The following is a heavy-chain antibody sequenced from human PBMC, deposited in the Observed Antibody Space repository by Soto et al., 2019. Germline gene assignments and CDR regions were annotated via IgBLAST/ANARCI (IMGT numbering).Heavy chain of an antibody. J-gene: IGHJ4*02. D-gene: IGHD5-12*01. Sequence: SETLSLTCTVSGVSVSSSYWSWIRQSPGTGLEWIGYIYYTGTTNYNPSLKRRITISLDTAKNQFSLNVNSLTTADTAVYFCARGGNRYSNTASGVGGFDFWGQGTLVTVSS. CDR1: GVSVSSSY. CDR2: IYYTGTT. CDR3: ARGGNRYSNTASGVGGFDF. V-gene: IGHV4-59*02.